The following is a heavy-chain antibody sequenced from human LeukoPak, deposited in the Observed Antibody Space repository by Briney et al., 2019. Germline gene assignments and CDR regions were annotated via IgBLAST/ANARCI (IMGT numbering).Heavy chain of an antibody. V-gene: IGHV3-23*01. CDR3: ARGRLRLGELSMGY. CDR1: GFTFSSYG. CDR2: ISGSGGST. Sequence: GGTLRLSCAASGFTFSSYGMSWVRQAPGKGLEWVSAISGSGGSTYYADSVKGRFTISRDNSKNTLYLQMNSLRAEDTAVYYCARGRLRLGELSMGYWGQGTLVTVSS. D-gene: IGHD3-16*02. J-gene: IGHJ4*02.